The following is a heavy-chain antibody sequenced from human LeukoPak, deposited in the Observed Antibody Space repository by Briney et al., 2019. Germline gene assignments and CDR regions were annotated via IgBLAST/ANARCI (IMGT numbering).Heavy chain of an antibody. CDR3: ARVRSPRYFDY. Sequence: GGSLRLSCAASGFTFSSHYMNWVRRAPGKGLEWVSSITSSSSDIFYADSVKGRFTISRDNAKNSLYLQMNSLRAEDTAVYYCARVRSPRYFDYWGQGTLVTVSS. V-gene: IGHV3-21*01. J-gene: IGHJ4*02. CDR2: ITSSSSDI. CDR1: GFTFSSHY.